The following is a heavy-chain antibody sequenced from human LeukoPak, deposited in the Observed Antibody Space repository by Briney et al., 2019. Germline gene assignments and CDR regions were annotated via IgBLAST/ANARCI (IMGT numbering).Heavy chain of an antibody. V-gene: IGHV1-18*01. CDR3: ASSPRGVIRNYAMDV. D-gene: IGHD3-10*01. CDR2: ISAYNGNT. J-gene: IGHJ6*02. CDR1: GYTFTSYG. Sequence: ASVKVSCKASGYTFTSYGISWVRQAHGQGLEWMGWISAYNGNTNYAQKLQGRVTMTTDTSTSTAYMELRSLGSDDTAVYYCASSPRGVIRNYAMDVWGQGTTVTVSS.